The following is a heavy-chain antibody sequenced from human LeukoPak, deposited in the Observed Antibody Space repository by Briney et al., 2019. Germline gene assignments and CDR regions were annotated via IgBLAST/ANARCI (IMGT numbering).Heavy chain of an antibody. CDR1: GFTFSSYS. V-gene: IGHV3-48*01. J-gene: IGHJ4*02. D-gene: IGHD1-14*01. CDR2: ISSSSSTI. CDR3: ARWGTGAFDY. Sequence: GGSLRLSCAASGFTFSSYSMNWVRQAPGKGLEWVSYISSSSSTIYYADSVKGRFTISRDNAKNSLYLQMNSLRAEDTAVYYCARWGTGAFDYWGQGTLVTVSS.